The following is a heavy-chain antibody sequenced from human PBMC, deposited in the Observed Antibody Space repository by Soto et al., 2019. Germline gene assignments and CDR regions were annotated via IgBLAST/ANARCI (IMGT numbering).Heavy chain of an antibody. V-gene: IGHV4-39*01. D-gene: IGHD4-17*01. J-gene: IGHJ4*02. CDR3: ARHVPHYGDYFDY. Sequence: LSLTCTVSGGSISSSSYYWGWIRQPPGKGLEWIGSIYYSGSTYYNPSLKSRVTISVDTSKNQFSLKLSSVTAADTAVYYCARHVPHYGDYFDYWGQGTLVTVSS. CDR1: GGSISSSSYY. CDR2: IYYSGST.